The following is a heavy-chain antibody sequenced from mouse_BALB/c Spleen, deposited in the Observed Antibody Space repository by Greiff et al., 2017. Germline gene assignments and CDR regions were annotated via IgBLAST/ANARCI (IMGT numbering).Heavy chain of an antibody. CDR3: AKGGKSMFAY. Sequence: VKLQESGAELARPGASVKLSCKASGYTFTSYWMQWVKQRPGQGLEWIGAIYPGDGDTRYTQKFKGKATLTADKSSSTAYMQLSSLASEDSAVYYCAKGGKSMFAYWGQGTLVTVSA. CDR1: GYTFTSYW. CDR2: IYPGDGDT. J-gene: IGHJ3*01. V-gene: IGHV1-87*01.